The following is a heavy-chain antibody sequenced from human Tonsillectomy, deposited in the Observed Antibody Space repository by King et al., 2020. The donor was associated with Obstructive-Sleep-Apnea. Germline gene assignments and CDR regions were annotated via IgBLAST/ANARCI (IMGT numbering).Heavy chain of an antibody. D-gene: IGHD6-13*01. CDR3: ARDSAETAAGPLSYGMDV. V-gene: IGHV3-21*01. CDR1: GFTFSSYS. Sequence: VQLVESGGGLVKPGGSLRLSCAASGFTFSSYSMNWVRQAPGKGLEWVSSISSSSSYRYYADSVKGRFTISRDNAKNSLYLQMNSLRAEDTAVYYCARDSAETAAGPLSYGMDVWGQGTTVTVSS. J-gene: IGHJ6*02. CDR2: ISSSSSYR.